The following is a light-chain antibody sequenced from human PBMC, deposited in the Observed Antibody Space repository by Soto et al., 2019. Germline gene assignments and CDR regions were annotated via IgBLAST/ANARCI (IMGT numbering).Light chain of an antibody. V-gene: IGKV1-5*03. CDR1: QSISSW. CDR2: KAS. CDR3: QQYNSS. J-gene: IGKJ2*01. Sequence: DIQMTQSPSTLSASVGDRVTITCRASQSISSWLAWYQQKPGKAPKLLIYKASSLESGVPSNFSGSGSGTEFTLTISSLQPDDFATYYCQQYNSSFGQGTKVDIK.